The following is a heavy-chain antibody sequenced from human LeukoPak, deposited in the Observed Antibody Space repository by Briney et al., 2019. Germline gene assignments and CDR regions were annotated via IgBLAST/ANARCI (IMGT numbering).Heavy chain of an antibody. J-gene: IGHJ4*01. CDR2: INQGGSDK. CDR1: GFTFSGHW. Sequence: GGSLRLSCAASGFTFSGHWMRGVRQAPGKGLEGVANINQGGSDKYYVDSVKGRCTISRDNANNLLHLQMSSLRGEDTDVHYCTRDRSRAEDDWGPGTLVPVSP. CDR3: TRDRSRAEDD. D-gene: IGHD1-14*01. V-gene: IGHV3-7*01.